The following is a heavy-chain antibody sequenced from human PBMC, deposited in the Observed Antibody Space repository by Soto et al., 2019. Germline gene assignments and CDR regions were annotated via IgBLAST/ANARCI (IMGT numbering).Heavy chain of an antibody. J-gene: IGHJ4*02. CDR3: ATGHGGYCSGGSCYLLDY. CDR1: GYTFTGYY. CDR2: INPNSGGT. V-gene: IGHV1-2*04. D-gene: IGHD2-15*01. Sequence: ASVKVSCKASGYTFTGYYMHWVRQAPGQGLEWMGWINPNSGGTNYAQKFQGWVTMTRDTSISTAYMELSRLRSDDTAVYYCATGHGGYCSGGSCYLLDYWGQGTLVTVSS.